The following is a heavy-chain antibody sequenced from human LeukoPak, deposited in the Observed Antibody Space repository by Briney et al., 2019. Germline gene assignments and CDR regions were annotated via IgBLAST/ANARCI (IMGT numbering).Heavy chain of an antibody. CDR3: VRDTSVGAAYFDF. CDR1: RFRFSSYG. CDR2: IRYDGSEK. Sequence: GGSLRLSCAASRFRFSSYGMHWVRQAPGKGLEWVAFIRYDGSEKFYAESVTGRFTISRDNSKNTLSLQMTTLRPDDTAVYFCVRDTSVGAAYFDFWGQGALVAVSS. V-gene: IGHV3-30*02. D-gene: IGHD3-3*01. J-gene: IGHJ4*02.